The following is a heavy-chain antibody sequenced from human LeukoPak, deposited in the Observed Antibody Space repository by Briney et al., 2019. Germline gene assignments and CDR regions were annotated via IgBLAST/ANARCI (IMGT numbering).Heavy chain of an antibody. CDR3: ARVPQYSSSRGHYFDY. CDR1: GYTFTSYG. Sequence: ASVKVSCKASGYTFTSYGISWVRQAPGQGLEWMGGIIPIFGTANYAQKFQGRVTITADKSTSTAYMELSSLRSEDTAVYYCARVPQYSSSRGHYFDYWGQGTLVTVSS. D-gene: IGHD6-6*01. V-gene: IGHV1-69*06. J-gene: IGHJ4*02. CDR2: IIPIFGTA.